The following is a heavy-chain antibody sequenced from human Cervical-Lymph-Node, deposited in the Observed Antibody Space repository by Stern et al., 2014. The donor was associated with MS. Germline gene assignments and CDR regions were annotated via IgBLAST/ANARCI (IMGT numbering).Heavy chain of an antibody. D-gene: IGHD5-18*01. J-gene: IGHJ4*02. CDR2: IYPGDSDT. V-gene: IGHV5-51*03. CDR3: ATAPPRGYTYGNFDY. CDR1: GYSFSNYW. Sequence: VQLVQSGTEVKKPGESLKISCKGSGYSFSNYWIGWVRQMPGKGLEWIGIIYPGDSDTRYSPSFQGQVTISADKSINTAYLQWSSLKASDTAIYYCATAPPRGYTYGNFDYWGQGTLVTVSS.